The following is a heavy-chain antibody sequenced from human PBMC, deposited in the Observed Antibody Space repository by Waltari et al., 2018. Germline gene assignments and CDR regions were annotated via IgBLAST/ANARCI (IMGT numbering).Heavy chain of an antibody. CDR1: GFTFSSYA. Sequence: EVQLLESGGGLVQPGGSLRLSCAASGFTFSSYAMSWVRQAPGKGREWVSGISNSGGGTYYADSVKGRFTISRDNSKNTLYLQMNSLRAEDTAVYYCAKLGLKLGGDYWGQGTLVTVSS. J-gene: IGHJ4*02. CDR2: ISNSGGGT. D-gene: IGHD7-27*01. CDR3: AKLGLKLGGDY. V-gene: IGHV3-23*01.